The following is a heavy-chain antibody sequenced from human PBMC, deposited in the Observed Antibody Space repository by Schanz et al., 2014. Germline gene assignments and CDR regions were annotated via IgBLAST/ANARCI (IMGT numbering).Heavy chain of an antibody. Sequence: QVQLVESGGGLVKPGGSLRLSCAASGFIFSDYYMAWIRQAPGKGPEYVSYISSGGTTTYHSDSVKGRFTISRDSAENSLYLQMNSLRAEDTAVYYCARLDPYWRSGTCSRAFDIWGQGTLVTVSS. CDR2: ISSGGTTT. CDR3: ARLDPYWRSGTCSRAFDI. D-gene: IGHD2-2*01. V-gene: IGHV3-11*01. J-gene: IGHJ4*02. CDR1: GFIFSDYY.